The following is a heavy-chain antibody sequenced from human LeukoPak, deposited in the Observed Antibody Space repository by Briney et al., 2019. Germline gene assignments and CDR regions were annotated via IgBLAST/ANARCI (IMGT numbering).Heavy chain of an antibody. D-gene: IGHD2-2*01. CDR3: GREDCNNVRCYGASDA. Sequence: PGGSLRLSCVGSGFTFSSYAMNWVRQAPGKGLEWVSSISSNNNIYYADSVKGRFTISRDNAKNSLSLQMNSLRGEDTAVYYCGREDCNNVRCYGASDAWGQGTLVTVSS. J-gene: IGHJ5*02. CDR1: GFTFSSYA. V-gene: IGHV3-69-1*01. CDR2: ISSNNNI.